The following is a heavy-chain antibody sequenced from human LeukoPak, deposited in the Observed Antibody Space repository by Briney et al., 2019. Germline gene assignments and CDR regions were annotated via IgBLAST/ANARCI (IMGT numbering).Heavy chain of an antibody. CDR3: ARGGDSSGWPYFDY. J-gene: IGHJ4*02. CDR2: IGSSSNTI. CDR1: GSTLSSFG. D-gene: IGHD6-19*01. V-gene: IGHV3-48*02. Sequence: GGSLSLSCEASGSTLSSFGRNWAGQAPGKGREWVSYIGSSSNTIYYADSVKGRFTISRDNARNSLYLQMNSLRDEDTAVYYCARGGDSSGWPYFDYWGQGTLVTVSS.